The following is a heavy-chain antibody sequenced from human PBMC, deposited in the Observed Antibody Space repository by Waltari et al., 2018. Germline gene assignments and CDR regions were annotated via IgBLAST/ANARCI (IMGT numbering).Heavy chain of an antibody. CDR1: GGSFSGYY. Sequence: QVQLQQWGAGLLKPSETLSLTCAVYGGSFSGYYWSWIRQPPGKGLEWIGEITHRGSTTYHPSLKSRVTISVDTSKNPFSLKLSSVTAADTAVYYCARLSSSDCGGDCYSDWFDPWGQGTLVTVSS. V-gene: IGHV4-34*01. D-gene: IGHD2-21*01. J-gene: IGHJ5*02. CDR3: ARLSSSDCGGDCYSDWFDP. CDR2: ITHRGST.